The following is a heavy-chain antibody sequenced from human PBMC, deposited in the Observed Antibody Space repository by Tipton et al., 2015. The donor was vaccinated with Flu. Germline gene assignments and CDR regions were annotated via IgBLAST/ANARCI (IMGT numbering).Heavy chain of an antibody. J-gene: IGHJ4*02. CDR3: AKDSVAAAGYFDY. CDR2: INSDGSST. Sequence: SLRLSCAASGFTFSSYWMHWVRQAPGKGLVWVSRINSDGSSTSYADSVKGRFTISRDNAKNTLYLQMNSLRAEDTAVYYCAKDSVAAAGYFDYWGQGTLVTVSS. CDR1: GFTFSSYW. D-gene: IGHD6-13*01. V-gene: IGHV3-74*01.